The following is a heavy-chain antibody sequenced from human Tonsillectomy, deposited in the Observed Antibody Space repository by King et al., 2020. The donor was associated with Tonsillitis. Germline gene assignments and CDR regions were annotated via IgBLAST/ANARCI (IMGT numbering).Heavy chain of an antibody. Sequence: VQLVESGGGEVQPGKSLRLSCAASGFTFRYYGMHWVRQAPGKGLEWVAIISYDGSDEDYADSVKGRFTISRDNSKNTLYLQMSSLRTEDRAVYYCAKDFGVGVTKSAFDIWGQGTMVTVSS. J-gene: IGHJ3*02. D-gene: IGHD3-3*01. V-gene: IGHV3-30*18. CDR1: GFTFRYYG. CDR3: AKDFGVGVTKSAFDI. CDR2: ISYDGSDE.